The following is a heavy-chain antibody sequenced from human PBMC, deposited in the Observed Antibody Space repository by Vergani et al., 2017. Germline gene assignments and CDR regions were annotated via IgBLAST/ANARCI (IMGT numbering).Heavy chain of an antibody. D-gene: IGHD3-3*01. Sequence: QVQVVESGGGLVKPGGSLRLSCAASGFTFSSYVMHWVRQAPGKGLEWVAVIWYDGSNKYFADSVRGRFTISRDNSKNTLYLQMNSLRAEDTAVYYCTRALYDFWSGYYSRDAFDIWGQGTMVTVSS. V-gene: IGHV3-33*01. CDR2: IWYDGSNK. J-gene: IGHJ3*02. CDR3: TRALYDFWSGYYSRDAFDI. CDR1: GFTFSSYV.